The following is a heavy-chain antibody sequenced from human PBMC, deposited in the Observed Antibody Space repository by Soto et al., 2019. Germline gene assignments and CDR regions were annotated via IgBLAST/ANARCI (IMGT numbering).Heavy chain of an antibody. D-gene: IGHD3-22*01. Sequence: TLSLTCAVSCGSISSGGYSWSWIRQPPGKGLEWIGYIYHSGSTYYNPSLKSRVTISVDRSKNQFSLKLSSVTAADTAVYYCARGFADYDSSGYYFDYWGQGTLVTVSS. V-gene: IGHV4-30-2*01. J-gene: IGHJ4*02. CDR3: ARGFADYDSSGYYFDY. CDR2: IYHSGST. CDR1: CGSISSGGYS.